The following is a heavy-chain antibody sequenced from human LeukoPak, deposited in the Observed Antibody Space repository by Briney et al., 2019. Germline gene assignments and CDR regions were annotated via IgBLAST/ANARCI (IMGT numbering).Heavy chain of an antibody. Sequence: SETLSLTCTVSGGSISSSSYYWGWIRQPPGKGLEWIGSIYYSGSTYYNPSLKSRVTISVDTSKNQFSLKLSSVTAADTAVYYCARGRGYYYDSSGFDYWGQETLVTVSS. J-gene: IGHJ4*02. CDR1: GGSISSSSYY. CDR2: IYYSGST. V-gene: IGHV4-39*07. CDR3: ARGRGYYYDSSGFDY. D-gene: IGHD3-22*01.